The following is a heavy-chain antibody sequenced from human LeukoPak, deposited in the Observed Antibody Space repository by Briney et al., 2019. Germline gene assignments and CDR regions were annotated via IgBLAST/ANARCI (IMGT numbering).Heavy chain of an antibody. CDR3: ARDSSSGYYYYMDV. J-gene: IGHJ6*03. V-gene: IGHV4-39*07. Sequence: SETLSLTCTVSGGSISSSSYYWGWIRQPPGKGLEWIASIYYSGSTYYNPSLKSRVTIDTSKNQFSLKLSSVTAADTAVYYCARDSSSGYYYYMDVWGKGTTVTVSS. CDR2: IYYSGST. D-gene: IGHD6-6*01. CDR1: GGSISSSSYY.